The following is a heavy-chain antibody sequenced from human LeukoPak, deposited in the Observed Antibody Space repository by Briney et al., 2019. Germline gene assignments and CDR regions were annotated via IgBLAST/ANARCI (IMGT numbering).Heavy chain of an antibody. CDR3: AKGPLRGTAAAIDY. CDR2: ISYDGRNK. D-gene: IGHD2-2*01. CDR1: GFTFNNYG. V-gene: IGHV3-30*18. Sequence: SGKSLRLSCAASGFTFNNYGMHWVRLAPGKGLEWVAVISYDGRNKHYPDSVKGRFTISRDISTDTLWLQMDSLRTEDTAVYYCAKGPLRGTAAAIDYWGQGTLVTVSS. J-gene: IGHJ4*02.